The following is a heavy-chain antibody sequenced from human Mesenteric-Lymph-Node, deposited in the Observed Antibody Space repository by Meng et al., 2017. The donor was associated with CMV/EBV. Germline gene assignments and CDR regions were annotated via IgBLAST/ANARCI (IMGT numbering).Heavy chain of an antibody. D-gene: IGHD2-2*01. V-gene: IGHV3-21*01. CDR1: GFTFSSHS. J-gene: IGHJ6*02. Sequence: GESLKISCAASGFTFSSHSMNWVRQAPGKGLEWVSSISSSSSYIYYADSVKGRFNISRDNAKNSLYLQMNSLRAEDTAVYYCARGDCSSTSCYFNGYYYYGMDVWGQGTTVTVSS. CDR3: ARGDCSSTSCYFNGYYYYGMDV. CDR2: ISSSSSYI.